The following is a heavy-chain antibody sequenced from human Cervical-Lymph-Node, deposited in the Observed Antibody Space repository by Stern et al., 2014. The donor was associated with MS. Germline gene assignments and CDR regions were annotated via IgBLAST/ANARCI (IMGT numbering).Heavy chain of an antibody. CDR2: CTPIFGTA. D-gene: IGHD2-15*01. Sequence: VQLVESGAEVKKPGSSVKVSCKAFGGTFSSYTMSWVRQAPGQGLEWMGRCTPIFGTANYAPKFQGRAIITADKFTRTASKGLDSLRSEDTAVYYCAREALLGGNYYALDVWGQGTTVTVSS. V-gene: IGHV1-69*06. CDR3: AREALLGGNYYALDV. J-gene: IGHJ6*02. CDR1: GGTFSSYT.